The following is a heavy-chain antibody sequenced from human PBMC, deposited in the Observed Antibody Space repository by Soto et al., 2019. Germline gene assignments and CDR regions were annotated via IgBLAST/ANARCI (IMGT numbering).Heavy chain of an antibody. CDR1: GYSFTSYW. J-gene: IGHJ6*03. CDR3: ARLTNMVRGVITQDYYYYYYMDV. Sequence: GESLKISCKGSGYSFTSYWIGWVRQMPGKGLEWMGIIYPGDSDTRYSPSFQGQVTISADKSISTAYLQWSSLKASDTAVYYCARLTNMVRGVITQDYYYYYYMDVWGKGTTVTVSS. V-gene: IGHV5-51*01. CDR2: IYPGDSDT. D-gene: IGHD3-10*01.